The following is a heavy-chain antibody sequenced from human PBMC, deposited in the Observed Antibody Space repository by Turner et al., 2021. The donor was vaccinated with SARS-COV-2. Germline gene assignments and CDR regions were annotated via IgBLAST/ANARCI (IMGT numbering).Heavy chain of an antibody. Sequence: EVHLVASGGGSVLPGGSVRLSCAASGFAVRNNYMSWVRQAAGKGLEWVSLIYSGGSTYYADSVTGRFTISRDNSKNTLYLQMNSLRAEDTALYYCATRMTTLPQWGQGTLVTVSS. CDR2: IYSGGST. V-gene: IGHV3-66*01. CDR3: ATRMTTLPQ. D-gene: IGHD4-17*01. CDR1: GFAVRNNY. J-gene: IGHJ4*02.